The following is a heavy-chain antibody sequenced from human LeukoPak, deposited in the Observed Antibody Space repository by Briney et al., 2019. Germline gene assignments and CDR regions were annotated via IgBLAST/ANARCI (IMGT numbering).Heavy chain of an antibody. V-gene: IGHV3-21*04. D-gene: IGHD3-3*01. CDR1: GFTFSSYG. CDR2: ISSSSSYI. J-gene: IGHJ4*02. Sequence: GGSLRLSCAASGFTFSSYGMSWVRQAPGKGLEWVSSISSSSSYIYYADSVKGRFTISRDNAKNSLYLQMNSLRADDTAVYYCAKRSGGPSPFDYWGQGALVTVSS. CDR3: AKRSGGPSPFDY.